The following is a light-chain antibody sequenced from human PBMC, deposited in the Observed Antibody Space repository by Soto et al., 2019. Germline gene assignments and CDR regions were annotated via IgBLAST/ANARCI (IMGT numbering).Light chain of an antibody. CDR3: QQYGSSPGT. Sequence: EIVLTQSPGTLSLSPGERATLSCRASQSVSSNYLAWYQQKAGQAPRLLIFGASRRATGIPDRFSGSGAGTDFTLTISRLEPEDFAVYYCQQYGSSPGTFGGGTKVEIK. J-gene: IGKJ4*01. CDR2: GAS. CDR1: QSVSSNY. V-gene: IGKV3-20*01.